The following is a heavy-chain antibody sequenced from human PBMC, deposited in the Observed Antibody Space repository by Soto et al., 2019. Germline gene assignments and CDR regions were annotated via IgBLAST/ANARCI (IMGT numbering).Heavy chain of an antibody. CDR1: GYTFSGYY. J-gene: IGHJ4*02. CDR2: INPNSGGT. Sequence: RASVKVSCKASGYTFSGYYMHWIRQAPGQGLEYMGWINPNSGGTDYAQKFQGRVTMTRDTSISTAYMEISRLSSDDTAVYYCASGAISATAMGDYWGQGTVVTVYS. CDR3: ASGAISATAMGDY. V-gene: IGHV1-2*02. D-gene: IGHD2-21*02.